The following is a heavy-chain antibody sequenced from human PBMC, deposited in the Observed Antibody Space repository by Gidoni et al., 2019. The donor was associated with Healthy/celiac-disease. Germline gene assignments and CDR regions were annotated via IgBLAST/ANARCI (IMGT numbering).Heavy chain of an antibody. V-gene: IGHV3-49*05. Sequence: EVQLVESGRGLVTPGRSLRLSCTASGFTFGVYPMSWFRQAPGKGMEWVGFIRSKAYGGTTEYAASVKGRFTISRDDSKSIAYLQMNSLKTEDTAVYYCTRFYDILTGYYPGDAFDIWGQGTMVTVSS. CDR2: IRSKAYGGTT. D-gene: IGHD3-9*01. CDR1: GFTFGVYP. CDR3: TRFYDILTGYYPGDAFDI. J-gene: IGHJ3*02.